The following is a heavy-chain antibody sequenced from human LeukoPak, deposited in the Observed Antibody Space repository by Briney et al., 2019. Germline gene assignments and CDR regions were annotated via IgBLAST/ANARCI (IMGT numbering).Heavy chain of an antibody. D-gene: IGHD3-10*01. CDR3: ASAQDYGSGSYAD. Sequence: GESLRLSCAASGFTVSSNYMSWVRQAPGKGLEWVSVIYSGGSTYYADSVKGRFPISRDNSKNTLYLQMNSLRAEDPAVYYWASAQDYGSGSYADWGQGTLVTVSS. CDR2: IYSGGST. V-gene: IGHV3-66*01. CDR1: GFTVSSNY. J-gene: IGHJ4*02.